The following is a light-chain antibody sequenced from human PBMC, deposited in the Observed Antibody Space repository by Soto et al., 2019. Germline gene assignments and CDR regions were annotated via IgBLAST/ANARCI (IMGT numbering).Light chain of an antibody. Sequence: DIVLTQSQGTLSLSPGERATLSCRASQSVSSSYRAWYQKKPGQAPRLLIYGATKRATDIPDTFSGSGSGTDFTLTISRLDPEDFAVYYCQQYGSSPPLTFGGGTKVQIK. CDR1: QSVSSSY. V-gene: IGKV3-20*01. CDR3: QQYGSSPPLT. J-gene: IGKJ4*01. CDR2: GAT.